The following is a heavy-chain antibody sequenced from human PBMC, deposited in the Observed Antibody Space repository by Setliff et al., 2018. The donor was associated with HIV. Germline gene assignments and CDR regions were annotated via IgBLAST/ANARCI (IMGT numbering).Heavy chain of an antibody. D-gene: IGHD6-19*01. V-gene: IGHV3-74*01. CDR3: ARDPGSGWYSPIYYYYGMDV. CDR2: LNPEANYI. CDR1: GLTFSTSW. Sequence: GGSLRLSCAASGLTFSTSWMQWVRQSPGEGLLWVARLNPEANYIHYADSVKGRFTISRDNAKNTLSLQMNSLRAEDTAVYYCARDPGSGWYSPIYYYYGMDVWGQGTTVTVSS. J-gene: IGHJ6*02.